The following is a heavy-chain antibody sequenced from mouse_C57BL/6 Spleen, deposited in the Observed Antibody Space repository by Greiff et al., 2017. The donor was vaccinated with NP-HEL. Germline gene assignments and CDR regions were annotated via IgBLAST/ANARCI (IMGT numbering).Heavy chain of an antibody. CDR3: AREGNGYQSLYAMDY. Sequence: VQLQQSGPELVKPGASVKISCKASGYAFSSSWMNWVKQRPGKGLEWIGRIYPGDGDTNYNGKFKGKATLTADKSSSTAYMQLSSLTSEDSAVYFCAREGNGYQSLYAMDYWGQGTSVTVSS. J-gene: IGHJ4*01. CDR2: IYPGDGDT. D-gene: IGHD2-2*01. CDR1: GYAFSSSW. V-gene: IGHV1-82*01.